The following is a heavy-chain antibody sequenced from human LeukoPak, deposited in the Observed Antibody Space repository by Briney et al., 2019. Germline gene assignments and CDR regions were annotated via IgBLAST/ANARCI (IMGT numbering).Heavy chain of an antibody. CDR3: ARDEADYGDYASRAFDI. Sequence: PSETLSLTCTVSGGSISSGDYYWSWLRQPPGKGLEWIGYIYYSGSTYYNPSLKSRVTISVDTSKNQFSLKLSSVTAADTAVYYCARDEADYGDYASRAFDIWGQGTMVTVSS. CDR2: IYYSGST. D-gene: IGHD4-17*01. V-gene: IGHV4-30-4*01. CDR1: GGSISSGDYY. J-gene: IGHJ3*02.